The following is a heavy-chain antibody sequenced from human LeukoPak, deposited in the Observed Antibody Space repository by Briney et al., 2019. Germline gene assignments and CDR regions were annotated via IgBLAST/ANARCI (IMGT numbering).Heavy chain of an antibody. D-gene: IGHD3-9*01. J-gene: IGHJ6*02. CDR3: AKVEYYDILTGYMDV. Sequence: GGSLRPSCAASGFTFSSYAMSWVRQAPGKGLEWVSAISGSGGSTYYADSVKGRFTISRDNSKNTLYLQMNSLRAEDTAVYYCAKVEYYDILTGYMDVWGQGTTVTVSS. CDR2: ISGSGGST. CDR1: GFTFSSYA. V-gene: IGHV3-23*01.